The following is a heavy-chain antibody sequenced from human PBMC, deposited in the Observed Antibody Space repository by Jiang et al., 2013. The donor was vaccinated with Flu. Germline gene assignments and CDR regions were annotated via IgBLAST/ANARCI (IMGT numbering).Heavy chain of an antibody. CDR2: ISSSSSYT. CDR3: ARIRSSGWLNFDY. CDR1: TFSDYY. Sequence: TFSDYYMSWIRQAPGKGLEWISYISSSSSYTNYADSVKGRFTISRDNAKNSLYLQMNSLRDEDTAVYYCARIRSSGWLNFDYWGQGTLVTVSS. J-gene: IGHJ4*02. D-gene: IGHD6-19*01. V-gene: IGHV3-11*06.